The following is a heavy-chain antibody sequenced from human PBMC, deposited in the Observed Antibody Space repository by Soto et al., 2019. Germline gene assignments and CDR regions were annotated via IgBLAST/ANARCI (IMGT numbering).Heavy chain of an antibody. V-gene: IGHV4-59*01. CDR2: IYYSGST. Sequence: SDTLSLTCTVSGGSISSYYWSWIRQPPGKGLEWIGYIYYSGSTNYNPSLKSRVTISVDTSKNQFSLKLSSVTAADTAVYYCARDYSGSYDYWGQGTLVTVSS. CDR3: ARDYSGSYDY. D-gene: IGHD1-26*01. J-gene: IGHJ4*02. CDR1: GGSISSYY.